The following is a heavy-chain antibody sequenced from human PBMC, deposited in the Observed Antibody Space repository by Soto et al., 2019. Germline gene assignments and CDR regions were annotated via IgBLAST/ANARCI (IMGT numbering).Heavy chain of an antibody. V-gene: IGHV3-30*04. Sequence: PGGSQRLSCEASGFKFSSYTMHWVRQAPGMGLEWVAVISYDGRVKNYADSVKGRFTISKDDSKSSLYLQMDSLTTEDTAVYYCARSLPDTAHFGYWGQGALVTVSS. J-gene: IGHJ4*02. CDR2: ISYDGRVK. CDR3: ARSLPDTAHFGY. D-gene: IGHD5-18*01. CDR1: GFKFSSYT.